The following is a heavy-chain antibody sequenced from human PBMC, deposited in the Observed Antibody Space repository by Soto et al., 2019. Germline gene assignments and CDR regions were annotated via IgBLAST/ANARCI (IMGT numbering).Heavy chain of an antibody. Sequence: QVQLVQSGAEVKKPGASVKVSCKASGYTFTSYDISWVREAPGQGIEWMGWISAYNGNTNYAQKLQGRVTMTTDTSTSTAYMELRSLRSDDTAVYYCARDPTTTVVTQYFDYWGQGTLVTVSS. J-gene: IGHJ4*02. D-gene: IGHD4-17*01. CDR3: ARDPTTTVVTQYFDY. V-gene: IGHV1-18*01. CDR1: GYTFTSYD. CDR2: ISAYNGNT.